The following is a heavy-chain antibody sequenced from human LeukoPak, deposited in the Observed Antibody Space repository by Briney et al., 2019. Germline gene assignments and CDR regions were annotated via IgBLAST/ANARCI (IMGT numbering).Heavy chain of an antibody. Sequence: SETLSLTCTVSGGSISSYYWSWIRQPPGKGLEWIGYIYYSGSTNYNPSLKSRVTISVDTSKNQFSLKLSSVTAADTAVYYCAIKAYYFDYWGQGTLVTVSS. V-gene: IGHV4-59*01. J-gene: IGHJ4*02. CDR2: IYYSGST. CDR1: GGSISSYY. CDR3: AIKAYYFDY.